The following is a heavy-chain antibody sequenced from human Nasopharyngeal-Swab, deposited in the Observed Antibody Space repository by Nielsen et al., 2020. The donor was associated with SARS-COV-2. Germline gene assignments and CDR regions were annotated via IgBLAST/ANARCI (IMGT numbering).Heavy chain of an antibody. J-gene: IGHJ4*02. CDR2: ISWGGLTI. Sequence: GGSLRLSCAASGFTFDDYGMHWVRQAPGKGLEWVSGISWGGLTIGYADSVKGRFTISRDNAKNSLYLQMNSLRVEDMAFYYCAKATNARYDFWSGSFDYWGQGTLVTVSS. V-gene: IGHV3-9*03. CDR1: GFTFDDYG. D-gene: IGHD3-3*01. CDR3: AKATNARYDFWSGSFDY.